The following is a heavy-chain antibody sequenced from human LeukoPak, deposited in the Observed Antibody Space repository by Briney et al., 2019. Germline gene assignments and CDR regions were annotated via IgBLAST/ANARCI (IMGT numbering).Heavy chain of an antibody. CDR1: GFTVGNYD. V-gene: IGHV3-23*01. Sequence: HSGGSLRLSCAASGFTVGNYDMIWVRQAPGGGLEWVSGIRESGGGTYYTDSVKGRFTVSRDNSKNTLYLQMNSLRAEDTAVYYCAKGAPWSTQYGWFDPWGQGTLVTVSS. D-gene: IGHD2-2*01. CDR3: AKGAPWSTQYGWFDP. CDR2: IRESGGGT. J-gene: IGHJ5*02.